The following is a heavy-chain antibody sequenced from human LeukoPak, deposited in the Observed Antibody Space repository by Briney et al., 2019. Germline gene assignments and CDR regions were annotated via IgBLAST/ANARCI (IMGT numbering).Heavy chain of an antibody. D-gene: IGHD2-15*01. CDR3: ARGGGYCSGASCYTFDI. CDR2: IYYSGST. Sequence: SETLSLTCTVSGGSISSYYWNWIRQPPGKGLEWIGYIYYSGSTNYNPSLKSRVTISVDTSKNQFSLKLSSVTAADTAVYYCARGGGYCSGASCYTFDIWGQGTMVTVSS. V-gene: IGHV4-59*08. CDR1: GGSISSYY. J-gene: IGHJ3*02.